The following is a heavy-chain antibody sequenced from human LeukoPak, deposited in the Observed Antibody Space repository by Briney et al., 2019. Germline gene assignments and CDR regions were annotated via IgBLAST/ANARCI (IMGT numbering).Heavy chain of an antibody. CDR3: ARGREGYDFWNWFDP. J-gene: IGHJ5*02. CDR2: INPSGGST. V-gene: IGHV1-46*01. Sequence: GASVKVSCKASGYTFTSYYMHWVRQAPGQGLEWMGIINPSGGSTSYAQKFQGRVTMTRDTSTSTVYMELSSLRSEDTAVYYCARGREGYDFWNWFDPWGQGTLVTVSS. D-gene: IGHD3-3*01. CDR1: GYTFTSYY.